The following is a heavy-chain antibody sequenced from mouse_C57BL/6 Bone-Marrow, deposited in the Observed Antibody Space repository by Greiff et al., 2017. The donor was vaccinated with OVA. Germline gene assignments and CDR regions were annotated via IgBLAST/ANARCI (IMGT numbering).Heavy chain of an antibody. Sequence: QVQLQQPGAELVKPGASVKLSCKASGYTFTSYWMHWVKQRPGQGLEWIGMIHPNSGSTNYNEKFKSKATLTVDKSSSTAYMQLSSLTSEDSAVYDCASYDLLWFYYAMDYWGQGTSVTVSS. CDR1: GYTFTSYW. V-gene: IGHV1-64*01. J-gene: IGHJ4*01. CDR3: ASYDLLWFYYAMDY. D-gene: IGHD2-2*01. CDR2: IHPNSGST.